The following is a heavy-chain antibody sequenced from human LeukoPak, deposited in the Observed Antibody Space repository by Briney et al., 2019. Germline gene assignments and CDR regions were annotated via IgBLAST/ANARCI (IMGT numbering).Heavy chain of an antibody. CDR3: ARAHVTIFDSWFDP. J-gene: IGHJ5*02. V-gene: IGHV4-4*07. CDR1: GGSISSYY. D-gene: IGHD3-3*01. Sequence: SETLSLTCTVSGGSISSYYWSWIRQPAGKGLEWIGRIYTSGSTNYNPSLKSRVTMSVDTSKNQFSLKLSSVTAADTAVYYCARAHVTIFDSWFDPWGQGTLVTVSS. CDR2: IYTSGST.